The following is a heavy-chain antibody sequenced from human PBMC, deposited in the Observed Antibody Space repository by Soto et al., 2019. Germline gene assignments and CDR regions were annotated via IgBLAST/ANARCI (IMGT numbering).Heavy chain of an antibody. J-gene: IGHJ4*02. D-gene: IGHD3-16*01. CDR1: GGSISSSNW. CDR3: ARDPNYDYALPAY. CDR2: IYHSGST. Sequence: SETLSLTCAVSGGSISSSNWWSWVRQPPGKGLEWIGEIYHSGSTNYNPSLKSRVTISVDKSKNQFSLKLSSVTAADTAVYYCARDPNYDYALPAYWGQGTLVTVSS. V-gene: IGHV4-4*02.